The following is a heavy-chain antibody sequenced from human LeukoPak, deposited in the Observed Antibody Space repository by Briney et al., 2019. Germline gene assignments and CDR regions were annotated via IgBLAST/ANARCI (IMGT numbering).Heavy chain of an antibody. CDR3: ARRVMVRGVIKGDYFDY. J-gene: IGHJ4*02. CDR2: INPSGGRT. D-gene: IGHD3-10*01. CDR1: GYTFTSNY. Sequence: ASVKVSCKTSGYTFTSNYIHWVRQAPGQGLEWMGVINPSGGRTSYAQKFQGRVTMTRDMSTSTVYMELSSLRSEDTAVYYCARRVMVRGVIKGDYFDYWGQGTLVTVSS. V-gene: IGHV1-46*01.